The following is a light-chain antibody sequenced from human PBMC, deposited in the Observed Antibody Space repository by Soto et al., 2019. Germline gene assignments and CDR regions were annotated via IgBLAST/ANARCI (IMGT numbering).Light chain of an antibody. CDR3: QQYNGYWT. V-gene: IGKV1-5*03. CDR1: QSISGS. CDR2: EAS. J-gene: IGKJ1*01. Sequence: DIQMTQSPSTLSASVGDRLSITCRASQSISGSLAWYQQKPGKAAKLLIYEASNLKSGVPSRCSGSETRTEYTLTLSSLQPDDFSSYYCQQYNGYWTFGQGTKGEIK.